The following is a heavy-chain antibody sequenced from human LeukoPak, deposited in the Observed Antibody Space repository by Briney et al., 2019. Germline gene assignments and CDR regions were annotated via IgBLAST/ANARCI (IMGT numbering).Heavy chain of an antibody. J-gene: IGHJ3*02. Sequence: SETLSLTCTVSGGSIDSHFWRWIRQPPGKGLEWIGNIFYSESTNNNPSFERRITISQDSSKNQVSLRLTSATAADTAIYYCARLKVADSESFDIWGPGTLVAVSS. V-gene: IGHV4-59*08. CDR3: ARLKVADSESFDI. CDR1: GGSIDSHF. CDR2: IFYSEST.